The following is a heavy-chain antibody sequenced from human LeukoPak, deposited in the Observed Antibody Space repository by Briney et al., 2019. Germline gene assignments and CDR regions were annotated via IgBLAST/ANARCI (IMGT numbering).Heavy chain of an antibody. J-gene: IGHJ4*02. CDR3: ATCYSGSGSFTTQFDH. V-gene: IGHV1-18*04. Sequence: ASVKVSCKTSSSTFSTYGITWVRQAPGQGLEWMGWINTHKGNTYYAREFQDRVSMTTDASTTTAYMELRSLRSDDTASYYCATCYSGSGSFTTQFDHWGQGTLVTVSS. CDR2: INTHKGNT. CDR1: SSTFSTYG. D-gene: IGHD3-10*01.